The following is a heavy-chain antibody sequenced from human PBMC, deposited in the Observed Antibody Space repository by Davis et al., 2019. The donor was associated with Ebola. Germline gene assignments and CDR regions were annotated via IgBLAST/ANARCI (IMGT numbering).Heavy chain of an antibody. CDR1: GGSFSGYY. CDR2: INHSGST. D-gene: IGHD3-10*01. V-gene: IGHV4-34*01. CDR3: ARAPYYYGSGTNGGYFDY. J-gene: IGHJ4*02. Sequence: PGGSLRLSCAVYGGSFSGYYWSWIRQPPGKGLEWIGEINHSGSTYYNPSLKSRVTISVDTSKNQFSLKLSSVTAADTAVYYCARAPYYYGSGTNGGYFDYWGQGTLVTVSS.